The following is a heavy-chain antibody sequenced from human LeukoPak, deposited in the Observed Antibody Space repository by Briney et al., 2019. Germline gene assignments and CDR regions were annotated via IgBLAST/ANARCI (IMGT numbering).Heavy chain of an antibody. Sequence: SETLSLTCTVSGGSISSYYWSWIRQPPGKGLEWIGYIYYSGSTSYNPSLKSRVTISVDTSGNQFSLKVSSVTAADTAVYYCARDRYSSGQFDYWGQGTLVTVSS. CDR3: ARDRYSSGQFDY. D-gene: IGHD6-19*01. J-gene: IGHJ4*02. V-gene: IGHV4-59*01. CDR1: GGSISSYY. CDR2: IYYSGST.